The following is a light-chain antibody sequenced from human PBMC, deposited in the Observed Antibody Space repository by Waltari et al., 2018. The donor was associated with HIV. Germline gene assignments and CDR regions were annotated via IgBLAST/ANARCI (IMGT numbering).Light chain of an antibody. V-gene: IGLV3-21*02. CDR3: QVWDSSSDHYD. Sequence: SYVLSQPPSVSVAPGPTARITWGGNNIGSNSVTWYQQKPGQAPVLVVYHDSDRPSGIPERFSGSNSGNTATLTISRVEAGDEADYYCQVWDSSSDHYDFGTGTKITVL. CDR1: NIGSNS. J-gene: IGLJ1*01. CDR2: HDS.